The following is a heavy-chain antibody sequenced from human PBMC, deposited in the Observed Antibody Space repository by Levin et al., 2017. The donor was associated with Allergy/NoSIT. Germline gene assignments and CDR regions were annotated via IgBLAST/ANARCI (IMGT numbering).Heavy chain of an antibody. J-gene: IGHJ4*02. V-gene: IGHV1-2*02. CDR1: GYTFTGYY. Sequence: VASVKVSCKASGYTFTGYYMHWVRQAPGQGLEWMGWINPNSGGTNYAQKFQGRVTMTRDTSISTAYMELSRLRSDDTAVYYCARVSRDSSGYRVFDYWGQGTLVTVSS. CDR3: ARVSRDSSGYRVFDY. D-gene: IGHD3-22*01. CDR2: INPNSGGT.